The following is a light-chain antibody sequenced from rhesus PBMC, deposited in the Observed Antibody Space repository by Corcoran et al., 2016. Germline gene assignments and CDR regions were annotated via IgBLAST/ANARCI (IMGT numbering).Light chain of an antibody. CDR3: QQHNSYPLT. J-gene: IGKJ4*01. CDR1: QGISKY. Sequence: DIQMTQSPSSLSASVGDTVTITCQASQGISKYLAWYQQIPGKAPKLLIYAASTLQSGVPSRFRGSGPGTECTLTISSLQPEDFATYFCQQHNSYPLTFGGGTKVEL. V-gene: IGKV1-33*02. CDR2: AAS.